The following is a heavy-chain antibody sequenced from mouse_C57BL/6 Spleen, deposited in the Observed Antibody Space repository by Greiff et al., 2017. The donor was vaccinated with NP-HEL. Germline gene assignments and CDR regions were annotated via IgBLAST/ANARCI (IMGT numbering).Heavy chain of an antibody. V-gene: IGHV2-2*01. D-gene: IGHD2-1*01. J-gene: IGHJ4*01. CDR3: ARVYYGNYYAMDY. CDR2: IWRGGST. Sequence: VKLQESGPGLVQPSQSLSITCTVSGFSLTSYGVHWVRQSPGKGLEWLGVIWRGGSTDYNAAFISRLSISTDNSNSQVFFKMHSLQADDTAIYYCARVYYGNYYAMDYWGQGTSVTVSS. CDR1: GFSLTSYG.